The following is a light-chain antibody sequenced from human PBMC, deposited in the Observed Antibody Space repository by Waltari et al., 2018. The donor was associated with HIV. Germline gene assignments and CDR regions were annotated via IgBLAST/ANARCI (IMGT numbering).Light chain of an antibody. J-gene: IGKJ1*01. CDR3: QQYYSTSSWM. CDR2: WAS. Sequence: DIVMTQSPDSLAVSLGERATINCKSSQPVLHSLNNKNYLAWYQQKSGQPPRLLIYWASTRESGVPDRFSGSGSGTEFTLTISSLQAEDVAFYFCQQYYSTSSWMFGQGTKVEIK. CDR1: QPVLHSLNNKNY. V-gene: IGKV4-1*01.